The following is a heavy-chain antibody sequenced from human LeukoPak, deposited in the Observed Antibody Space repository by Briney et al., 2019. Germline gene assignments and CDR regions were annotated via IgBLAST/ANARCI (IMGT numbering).Heavy chain of an antibody. V-gene: IGHV4-59*01. Sequence: SETLSLTCTVSGGSMSTYYWSCIRQPPGKGLEWIGYIYDSLSTDYNPSLKSRVTISVDMSKNQFSLKLTSVTAADTAVYYCARRSWYVDYWGQGTLVTVSS. J-gene: IGHJ4*02. CDR2: IYDSLST. CDR1: GGSMSTYY. D-gene: IGHD6-13*01. CDR3: ARRSWYVDY.